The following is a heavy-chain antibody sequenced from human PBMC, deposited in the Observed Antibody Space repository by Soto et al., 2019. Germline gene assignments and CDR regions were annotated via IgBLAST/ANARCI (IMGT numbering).Heavy chain of an antibody. V-gene: IGHV3-9*01. CDR2: ISWDGDIV. D-gene: IGHD6-19*01. CDR1: GFIFEDFA. CDR3: AKDILGGVAGFNYFDN. J-gene: IGHJ4*02. Sequence: EVQLVESGGGLVQPGRSLRVSCEVSGFIFEDFAMHWVRLVPGKGLEWVSGISWDGDIVGYADSVRGRFIISRDNSKNSLYLEMKNLRPEDTARYYCAKDILGGVAGFNYFDNWGRGTLVTVSS.